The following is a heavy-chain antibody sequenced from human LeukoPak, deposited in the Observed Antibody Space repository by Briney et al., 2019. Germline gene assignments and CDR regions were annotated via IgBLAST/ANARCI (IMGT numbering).Heavy chain of an antibody. J-gene: IGHJ4*02. CDR3: ARQSGYSGYASPTYFDY. CDR1: GGSISSSSYY. D-gene: IGHD5-12*01. Sequence: PSETLSLTCTVSGGSISSSSYYLGWIRQPPGKGLEWIVSIYYSGSTYYNPSLKSRVTISVDTSKNQFSLKLSSVTAADTAVYYCARQSGYSGYASPTYFDYWGQGTLVTVSS. CDR2: IYYSGST. V-gene: IGHV4-39*01.